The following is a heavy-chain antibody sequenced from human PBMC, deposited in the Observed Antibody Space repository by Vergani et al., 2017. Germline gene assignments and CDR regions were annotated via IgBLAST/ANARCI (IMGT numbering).Heavy chain of an antibody. CDR2: INTNTGNP. Sequence: QVQLVQSGSELKKPGASVKVSCKASGYTFTSYAMNWVRQAPGQGLEWMGWINTNTGNPTYAQGFTGRFVFSLDTSVSTAYLQISSLKAEDTAVYYCARGGSSGSGSYSPYYYYGMDVWGQGTTVTVSS. J-gene: IGHJ6*02. D-gene: IGHD3-10*01. CDR3: ARGGSSGSGSYSPYYYYGMDV. V-gene: IGHV7-4-1*02. CDR1: GYTFTSYA.